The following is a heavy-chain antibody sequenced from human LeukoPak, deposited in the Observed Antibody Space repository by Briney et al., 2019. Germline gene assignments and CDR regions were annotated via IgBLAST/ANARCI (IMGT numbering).Heavy chain of an antibody. CDR1: GFTFSQGW. D-gene: IGHD2-15*01. CDR2: IVSKVDGETT. J-gene: IGHJ4*02. CDR3: TLDHEWAGYYGSSKPFDG. Sequence: GGSLRLSCAASGFTFSQGWMSWVRQAPGKGLEWIGRIVSKVDGETTEYAAPVKGRFVISRDDSKNTLYLHMSRLKTEDTAVYSCTLDHEWAGYYGSSKPFDGWGQGTLVTVSS. V-gene: IGHV3-15*04.